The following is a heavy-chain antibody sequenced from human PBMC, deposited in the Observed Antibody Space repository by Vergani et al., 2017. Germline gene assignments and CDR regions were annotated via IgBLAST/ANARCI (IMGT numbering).Heavy chain of an antibody. CDR3: ARQRVVIATIDY. CDR1: GGSISSSSYY. D-gene: IGHD2-21*01. J-gene: IGHJ4*02. V-gene: IGHV4-39*01. Sequence: QLQLQESGPGLVKPSETLSLTCTVSGGSISSSSYYWGWIRQPPGKGLEWIGSISYSGSTYYNPSLKSRVTISVDTSKNQFSLKLGSVTAADTAVYYCARQRVVIATIDYWGQGTLVTVSS. CDR2: ISYSGST.